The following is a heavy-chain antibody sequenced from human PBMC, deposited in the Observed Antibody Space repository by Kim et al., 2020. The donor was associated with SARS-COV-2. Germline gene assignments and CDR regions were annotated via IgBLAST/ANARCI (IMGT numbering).Heavy chain of an antibody. Sequence: SETLSLTCTVSGCSISSGGYYWSWIRQHPGKGLEWIGYIYYSGSTYYNPSLKSRVTISVDTSKNQFSLKLSSVTAADTAVYYCARGRLTIFGVVNFFDYWGQGTLVTVSS. J-gene: IGHJ4*02. D-gene: IGHD3-3*01. CDR2: IYYSGST. CDR1: GCSISSGGYY. CDR3: ARGRLTIFGVVNFFDY. V-gene: IGHV4-31*03.